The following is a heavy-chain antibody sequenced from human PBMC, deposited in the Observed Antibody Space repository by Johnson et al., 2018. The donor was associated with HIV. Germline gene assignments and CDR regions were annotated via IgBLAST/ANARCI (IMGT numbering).Heavy chain of an antibody. V-gene: IGHV3-30*04. J-gene: IGHJ3*01. CDR2: ISYDGRDA. Sequence: QVLLVESGGGLVQPGGSLRLSCPASGFAFSSYALHWVRQAPGKGLEWVAVISYDGRDAYYADSVKGRFTISRDNAKNSLYLQMNSLRAEDTAVYYCATGRASVWGQGTMVTVSS. CDR3: ATGRASV. CDR1: GFAFSSYA.